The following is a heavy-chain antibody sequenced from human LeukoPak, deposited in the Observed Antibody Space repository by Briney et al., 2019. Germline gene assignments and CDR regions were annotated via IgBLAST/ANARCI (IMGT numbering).Heavy chain of an antibody. CDR3: ARDSVYYDFWSGYFAFDY. CDR2: INPNSGGT. CDR1: GYTFTGYY. J-gene: IGHJ4*02. D-gene: IGHD3-3*01. V-gene: IGHV1-2*02. Sequence: ASVKVSCKASGYTFTGYYMHWVRQAPGQGLEWMGWINPNSGGTNYAQKFQGRVTMTRDTSISTAYMELSRLRSDDTAVYYCARDSVYYDFWSGYFAFDYWGQGTLVTVSS.